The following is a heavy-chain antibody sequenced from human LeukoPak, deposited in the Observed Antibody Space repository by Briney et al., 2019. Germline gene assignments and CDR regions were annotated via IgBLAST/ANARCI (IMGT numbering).Heavy chain of an antibody. CDR3: ARDPGGGGAKGHNWFDP. V-gene: IGHV3-74*01. J-gene: IGHJ5*02. CDR1: GFTFGSYW. D-gene: IGHD2-21*01. CDR2: IKSDGSST. Sequence: GGSLRLSCAASGFTFGSYWMHWVRQAPGKGLVWVSRIKSDGSSTSYADSVKGRFTISRDNAKNTLYLQMNRLRAEDTAVYYCARDPGGGGAKGHNWFDPWGQGTLVTVSS.